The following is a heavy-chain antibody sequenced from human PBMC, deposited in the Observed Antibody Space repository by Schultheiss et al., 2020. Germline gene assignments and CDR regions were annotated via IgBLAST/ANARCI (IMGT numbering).Heavy chain of an antibody. CDR2: INAGNGNT. CDR3: TRRVGDYGMDV. D-gene: IGHD1-26*01. Sequence: DSVKVSCKASGYTFTSYAMHWVRQAPGQRLEWMGWINAGNGNTNYAQKLQGRVTMTTDTSTSTAYMELSRLRSDDTAVYYCTRRVGDYGMDVWGQGTTVTVSS. J-gene: IGHJ6*02. CDR1: GYTFTSYA. V-gene: IGHV1-3*01.